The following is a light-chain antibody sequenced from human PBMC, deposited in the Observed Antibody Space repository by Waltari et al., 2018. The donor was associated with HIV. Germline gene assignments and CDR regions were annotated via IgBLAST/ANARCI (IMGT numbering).Light chain of an antibody. CDR3: CSYAGSQTFV. J-gene: IGLJ2*01. Sequence: QSALTQPRSVSGSPGQSVSISCPGTTTNVPTYAYVSWYQLHPGKAPKLMIYDVTKRPSGVPDRFSGSKSGNTASLTISGLQAEDEADYYCCSYAGSQTFVFGGGTTLTVL. CDR1: TTNVPTYAY. CDR2: DVT. V-gene: IGLV2-11*01.